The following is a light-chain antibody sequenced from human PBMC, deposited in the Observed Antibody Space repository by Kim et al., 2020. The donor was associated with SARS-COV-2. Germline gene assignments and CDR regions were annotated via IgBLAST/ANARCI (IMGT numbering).Light chain of an antibody. Sequence: SITISCTATSSDVGSYNLVSWYQQHPGKAPKLMIYDGSERPSGVSNRFSGSKSGNTASLTISGLQAEDEADYYCCSYAGSSTFYVFGTVTKVTVL. V-gene: IGLV2-23*03. J-gene: IGLJ1*01. CDR3: CSYAGSSTFYV. CDR2: DGS. CDR1: SSDVGSYNL.